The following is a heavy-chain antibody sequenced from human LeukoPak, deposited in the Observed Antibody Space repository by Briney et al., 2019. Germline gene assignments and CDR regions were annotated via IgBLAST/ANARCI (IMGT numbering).Heavy chain of an antibody. V-gene: IGHV4-61*01. CDR2: IYYSGST. J-gene: IGHJ4*02. D-gene: IGHD5-18*01. Sequence: SSETLSLTCTVSGGSVSSGSYYWSWIRQPPGKGLEWIGYIYYSGSTNYNPSLKSRVTISVDTSKNQFSLKLSSVTAADTAVYHCAREAMYSYGNNFNYWGQGTLVTVSS. CDR1: GGSVSSGSYY. CDR3: AREAMYSYGNNFNY.